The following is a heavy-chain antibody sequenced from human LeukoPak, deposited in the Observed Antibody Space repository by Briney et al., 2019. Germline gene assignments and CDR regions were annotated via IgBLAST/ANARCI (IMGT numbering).Heavy chain of an antibody. CDR1: GYTFTSYG. CDR3: AISSPAHYYFDY. V-gene: IGHV1-18*01. J-gene: IGHJ4*02. Sequence: ALVKVSCKASGYTFTSYGISWVRQAPGQGLEWMGWISAYNGNTNYAQKLQGRVTMTTDTSTSTAYMELRSLRSDDTAVYYCAISSPAHYYFDYWGQGTLVTVSS. D-gene: IGHD6-13*01. CDR2: ISAYNGNT.